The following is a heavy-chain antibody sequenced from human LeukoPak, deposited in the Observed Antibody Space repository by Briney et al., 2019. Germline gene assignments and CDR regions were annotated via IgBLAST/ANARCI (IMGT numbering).Heavy chain of an antibody. J-gene: IGHJ5*02. V-gene: IGHV4-30-4*01. CDR2: IYYSGST. CDR1: GGSISSGDYY. D-gene: IGHD3-22*01. Sequence: SETLSLTCTVSGGSISSGDYYWSWIRQPPGKGLEWIGYIYYSGSTYYNPSLKSRVTISVDTSKNQFSLKLSSVTAADTAVYYCASEYYYDSMWFDPWGQGTLVTVSS. CDR3: ASEYYYDSMWFDP.